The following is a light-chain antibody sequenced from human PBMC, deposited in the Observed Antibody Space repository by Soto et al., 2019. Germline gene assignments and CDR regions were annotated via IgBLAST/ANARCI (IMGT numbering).Light chain of an antibody. Sequence: QSVLTQPPSASGTPVQRGSISCSGSSSNIGSNYVYWYQQRPGTAPKLLIYRNNQRPSGVPDRFSGSKSGTSASLAISGLRSEDEADYYCAAWDDSLSAFYVFGTGTKVTVL. V-gene: IGLV1-47*01. CDR1: SSNIGSNY. CDR3: AAWDDSLSAFYV. J-gene: IGLJ1*01. CDR2: RNN.